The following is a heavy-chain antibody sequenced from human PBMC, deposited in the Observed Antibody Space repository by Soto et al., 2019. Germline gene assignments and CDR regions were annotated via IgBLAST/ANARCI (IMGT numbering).Heavy chain of an antibody. Sequence: GGSLRLSCAASGFNFSPFWMHWVRQAPGKGLVWVSHINSDGSTIVYADSVKGRFTISRDNAKNTLYLQMNSLRVEDTAVYYCARDGYCSGGSCYSVPVFDYWGQGTLVTVS. V-gene: IGHV3-74*01. CDR2: INSDGSTI. J-gene: IGHJ4*02. CDR3: ARDGYCSGGSCYSVPVFDY. D-gene: IGHD2-15*01. CDR1: GFNFSPFW.